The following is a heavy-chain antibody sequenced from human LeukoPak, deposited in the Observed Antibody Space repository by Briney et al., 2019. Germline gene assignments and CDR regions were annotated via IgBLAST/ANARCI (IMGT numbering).Heavy chain of an antibody. CDR3: ARVFISAVAGIRHFDY. J-gene: IGHJ4*02. CDR2: INPNSGGT. Sequence: GASVKVSCKASGYTFTGYYMHWVRQAPGQGLEWMGWINPNSGGTNYAQKFQGRVTMTRDTSISTAYMELSRLRSDDTAVYYCARVFISAVAGIRHFDYWGQGTLVTVSS. CDR1: GYTFTGYY. D-gene: IGHD6-19*01. V-gene: IGHV1-2*02.